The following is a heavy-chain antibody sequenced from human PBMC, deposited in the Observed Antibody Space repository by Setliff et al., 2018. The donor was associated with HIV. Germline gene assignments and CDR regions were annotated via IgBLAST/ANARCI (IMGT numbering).Heavy chain of an antibody. Sequence: GGSLRLSCAASGFTFSSHAMTWVRQAPGQGLEWVSIISGSGISTYYADSVKGRFTISRDNAKNSLYLQMNSLTAEDTAVYYCARLDPYIVATSGWGQGTLVTVSS. J-gene: IGHJ4*02. CDR3: ARLDPYIVATSG. D-gene: IGHD5-12*01. V-gene: IGHV3-23*01. CDR2: ISGSGIST. CDR1: GFTFSSHA.